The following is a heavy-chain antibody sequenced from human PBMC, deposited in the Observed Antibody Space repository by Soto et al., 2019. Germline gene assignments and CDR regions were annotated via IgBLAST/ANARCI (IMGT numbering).Heavy chain of an antibody. CDR3: ARAETTTVAFDI. Sequence: EVQLVEPGGGLVKPGGSLRLSCAASGFTFSSYSMNWVRQAPGKGLEWVSSISSSSSYMYYADSVKGRFTISRDNAKNSLYLQMNSLRAEDTAVYYCARAETTTVAFDIWGQGTMVTVSS. D-gene: IGHD4-17*01. CDR1: GFTFSSYS. CDR2: ISSSSSYM. J-gene: IGHJ3*02. V-gene: IGHV3-21*01.